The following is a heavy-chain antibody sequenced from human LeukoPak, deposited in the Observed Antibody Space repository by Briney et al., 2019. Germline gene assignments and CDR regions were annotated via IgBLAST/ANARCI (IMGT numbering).Heavy chain of an antibody. Sequence: GGSLRLSCAASGFTFSYYAMSWVRQAPGKGLEWVSAISDSGGSTYYADSVKGHFTISRDNSKNTLYLQMNSLRAEDTAVYYCVSGLIPTGDTRTNYWGQGTLVTVSS. CDR3: VSGLIPTGDTRTNY. J-gene: IGHJ4*02. CDR2: ISDSGGST. V-gene: IGHV3-23*01. D-gene: IGHD3-16*01. CDR1: GFTFSYYA.